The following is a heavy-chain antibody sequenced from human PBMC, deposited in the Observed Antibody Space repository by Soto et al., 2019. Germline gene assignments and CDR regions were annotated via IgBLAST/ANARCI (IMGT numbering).Heavy chain of an antibody. J-gene: IGHJ5*02. D-gene: IGHD6-19*01. CDR2: INSDGSST. CDR1: RFTFYW. Sequence: GGSLRLSCEASRFTFYWMHWVRQAPGKGLVWVSRINSDGSSTSYADSVKGRFTISRDNAKNTLYLQMNSLRVGDTAIYYCARGLENSGWRGWFDPWGQGTLVTVSS. CDR3: ARGLENSGWRGWFDP. V-gene: IGHV3-74*01.